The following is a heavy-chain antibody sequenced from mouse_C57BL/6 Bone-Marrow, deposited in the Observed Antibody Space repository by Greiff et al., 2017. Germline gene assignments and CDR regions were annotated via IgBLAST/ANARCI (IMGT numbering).Heavy chain of an antibody. CDR3: TTGGSSYYWYFDV. J-gene: IGHJ1*03. CDR2: IDPETGNT. Sequence: VQLQQSGAELVRPGASVKLSCTASGFNIKDDYMHWVKQRPEQGLGWLGCIDPETGNTEYASKFQGKATITADTSSTTAYMQLSSLTSEDTAVYYCTTGGSSYYWYFDVWGTGTTVTVSS. V-gene: IGHV14-4*01. D-gene: IGHD1-1*01. CDR1: GFNIKDDY.